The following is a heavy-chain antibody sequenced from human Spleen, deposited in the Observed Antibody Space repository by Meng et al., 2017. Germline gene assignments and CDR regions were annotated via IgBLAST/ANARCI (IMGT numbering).Heavy chain of an antibody. Sequence: GESLKISCAAFGFTFSNAWMTWVRQAPGKGLEWIGRMKSNVDGGTVDYAAAVKGRFFISRDDSENTFYLQMNSLKTEDTAVYYCSGHVDSWGHGTLVTVSS. CDR3: SGHVDS. CDR2: MKSNVDGGTV. J-gene: IGHJ5*01. CDR1: GFTFSNAW. V-gene: IGHV3-15*01. D-gene: IGHD3-16*01.